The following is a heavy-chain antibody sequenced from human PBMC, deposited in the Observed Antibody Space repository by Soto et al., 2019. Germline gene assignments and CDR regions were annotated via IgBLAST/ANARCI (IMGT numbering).Heavy chain of an antibody. Sequence: QMQLVQSGPEVKKPGTSVKVSCKASGFTFTSSAMQWVRQARGQRLEWIGWIVVGSGNTNYAQKFXXRXTXXRDMSTSTAYMELSSLRSEDTAVYYGAAHSGSSYTGGQGTLVTVSS. CDR1: GFTFTSSA. J-gene: IGHJ4*02. D-gene: IGHD1-26*01. CDR2: IVVGSGNT. V-gene: IGHV1-58*02. CDR3: AAHSGSSYT.